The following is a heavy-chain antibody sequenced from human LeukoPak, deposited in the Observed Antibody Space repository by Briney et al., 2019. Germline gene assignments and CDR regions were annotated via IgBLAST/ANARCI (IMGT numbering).Heavy chain of an antibody. J-gene: IGHJ4*02. Sequence: GGSLRLSCAASGFTFSSAWMSWVRQAPGKGLEWVGNIKSKSDGGTLDYAAPVKGRFTISRDDSKSTLYLQMNSLKTEDTAMYYCTTERSQGPYSSLRFDYWGQGTLVTVSS. CDR3: TTERSQGPYSSLRFDY. V-gene: IGHV3-15*01. CDR2: IKSKSDGGTL. D-gene: IGHD6-13*01. CDR1: GFTFSSAW.